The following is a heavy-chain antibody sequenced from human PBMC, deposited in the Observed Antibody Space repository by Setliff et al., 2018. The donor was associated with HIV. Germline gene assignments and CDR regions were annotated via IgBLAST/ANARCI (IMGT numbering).Heavy chain of an antibody. Sequence: WVSGLTWSSHNRHYADSVKGRFTISRDKAKNSLYLQMNSLRAEDTAVYYCARDLGYCSGGRCNNAFDIWGQGTLVTVS. CDR3: ARDLGYCSGGRCNNAFDI. J-gene: IGHJ3*02. D-gene: IGHD2-15*01. CDR2: LTWSSHNR. V-gene: IGHV3-11*06.